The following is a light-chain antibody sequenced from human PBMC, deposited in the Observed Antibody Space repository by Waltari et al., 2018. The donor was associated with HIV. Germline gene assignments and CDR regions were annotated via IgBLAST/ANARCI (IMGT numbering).Light chain of an antibody. V-gene: IGKV1-5*03. CDR3: QQYNLFSWT. J-gene: IGKJ1*01. CDR1: QTINNQW. CDR2: KAS. Sequence: DIKMTQSPSTLSASVGDRVTITCRASQTINNQWLAWYHQKPGQAPKLLTYKASVLDSGVPSRFSGSGSGTEFTLTISSLQPDDFGTYYCQQYNLFSWTFGQGTKVDIK.